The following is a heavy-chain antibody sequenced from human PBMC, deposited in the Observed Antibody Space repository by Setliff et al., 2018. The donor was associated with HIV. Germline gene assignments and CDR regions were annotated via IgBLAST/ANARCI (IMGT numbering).Heavy chain of an antibody. V-gene: IGHV1-2*02. D-gene: IGHD3-3*01. Sequence: ASVKVSCKTSGYIFIRYYIFWVRQAPGQGLEWMGNINPHTGVTKYAEKVQGRVTMTRDTSINTIYMELSRLRSDDTAVYYCARGLRDGFEEWFSTLDDGMDVW. CDR1: GYIFIRYY. CDR2: INPHTGVT. J-gene: IGHJ6*01. CDR3: ARGLRDGFEEWFSTLDDGMDV.